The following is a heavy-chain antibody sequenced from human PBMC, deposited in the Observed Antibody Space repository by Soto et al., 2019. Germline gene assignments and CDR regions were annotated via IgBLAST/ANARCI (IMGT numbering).Heavy chain of an antibody. CDR2: ISGRGGNT. CDR1: GFTFSSYA. D-gene: IGHD3-16*02. V-gene: IGHV3-23*01. J-gene: IGHJ4*02. Sequence: EVQLLESGGGLVQPGGSLRLSCAASGFTFSSYAMSWVRQAPGKGLEWVSAISGRGGNTYYADSVKGRFTISRDNSKNTQYLQMNSLKAEDKDVYYCAIEGGSHRGVSFDAWGQGTLVTVSS. CDR3: AIEGGSHRGVSFDA.